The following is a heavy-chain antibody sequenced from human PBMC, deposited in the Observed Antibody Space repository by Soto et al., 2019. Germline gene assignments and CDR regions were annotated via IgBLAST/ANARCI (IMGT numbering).Heavy chain of an antibody. CDR1: GGSISSGGYY. D-gene: IGHD3-22*01. Sequence: QVQLQESGPGLVKPSQTLSLTCTVSGGSISSGGYYWSWIRQHPGKGLEWIGYIYYSGSTYYNPSLKRRVNISVDTSKNQFSLKLSSVTAADTAVYYCERRSGSGYNDAFDIWGQGTMVTVSS. V-gene: IGHV4-31*03. CDR3: ERRSGSGYNDAFDI. CDR2: IYYSGST. J-gene: IGHJ3*02.